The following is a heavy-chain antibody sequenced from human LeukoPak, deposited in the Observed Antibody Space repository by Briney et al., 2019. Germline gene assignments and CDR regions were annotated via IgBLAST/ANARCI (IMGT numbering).Heavy chain of an antibody. V-gene: IGHV3-23*01. Sequence: GGSLRLSCAASGFTFSSYAMNWVRQAPGKGLEWVSFVSGNGVTTNYADSVKGRFTTSRDNSENTLYLQMNSLRAEDTAVYHRAKVSGDGTDYWGQGTLVTVSS. D-gene: IGHD3-10*01. CDR2: VSGNGVTT. CDR1: GFTFSSYA. CDR3: AKVSGDGTDY. J-gene: IGHJ4*02.